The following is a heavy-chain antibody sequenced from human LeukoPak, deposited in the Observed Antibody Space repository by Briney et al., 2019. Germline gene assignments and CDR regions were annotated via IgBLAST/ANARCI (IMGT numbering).Heavy chain of an antibody. J-gene: IGHJ1*01. Sequence: GGSLRLSCAASGFSVSNNYMSWVRQAPGKGLEWVSVIYSGGSTFYADSVRGRFTISRDNSKNTLYLQMNSLRAEDTAVYYCASDSYSPEYFQHWGQGTLVTVSS. D-gene: IGHD2-15*01. CDR1: GFSVSNNY. V-gene: IGHV3-66*01. CDR2: IYSGGST. CDR3: ASDSYSPEYFQH.